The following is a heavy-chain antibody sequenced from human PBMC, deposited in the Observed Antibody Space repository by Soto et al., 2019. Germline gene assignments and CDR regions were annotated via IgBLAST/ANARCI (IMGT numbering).Heavy chain of an antibody. V-gene: IGHV1-18*01. J-gene: IGHJ4*02. CDR1: GYTFTNFG. CDR3: ARVNTIFGVVSDY. Sequence: GASVKVSCKTSGYTFTNFGLSWVRQAPGQGLEWMGWISAYNGNTNYAQNFQGRVTMTTDTSTSTAYMELRSLRSDDTAVYYCARVNTIFGVVSDYWGQGTLVTVSS. D-gene: IGHD3-3*01. CDR2: ISAYNGNT.